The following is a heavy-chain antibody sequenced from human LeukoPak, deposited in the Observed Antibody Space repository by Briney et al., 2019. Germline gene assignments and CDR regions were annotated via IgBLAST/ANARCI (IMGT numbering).Heavy chain of an antibody. J-gene: IGHJ4*02. Sequence: PSETLSLTCTVSGGSISSSSYYWGWIRQPPGKGLEWIGSIYRSESTYYNPSLRSRVTIFADTSKNQFSLKLTSVTAADTAVYFCARGGTGYSSPNDYWGQGTLVTVSS. CDR2: IYRSEST. CDR3: ARGGTGYSSPNDY. CDR1: GGSISSSSYY. D-gene: IGHD6-13*01. V-gene: IGHV4-39*07.